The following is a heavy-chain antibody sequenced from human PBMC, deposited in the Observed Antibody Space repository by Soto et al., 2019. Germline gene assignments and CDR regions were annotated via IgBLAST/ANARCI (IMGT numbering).Heavy chain of an antibody. V-gene: IGHV3-9*01. D-gene: IGHD2-2*01. J-gene: IGHJ6*02. Sequence: PGGSLRLSCAASGFTFGEYAMHWVRRPPGKGLEWVASITWNSDMIGYADSVKGRFTISRDNGENSLYLQMSSLRREDTALYYCAKVGYAYGFSVMDVWGLGTTVTVSS. CDR2: ITWNSDMI. CDR3: AKVGYAYGFSVMDV. CDR1: GFTFGEYA.